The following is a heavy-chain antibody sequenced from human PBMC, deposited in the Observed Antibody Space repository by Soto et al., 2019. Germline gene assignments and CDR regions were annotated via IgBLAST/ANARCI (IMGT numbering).Heavy chain of an antibody. CDR2: IIPILGTA. J-gene: IGHJ4*02. Sequence: SVKVSCKASGGTFSSYAISWVRQAPGQGLEWMGGIIPILGTANYAQKVQGRVTITADESTSTAYMEMSSLRSEDTAVYYCARDLDYYGSGSLGCWGQGTLVTVSS. V-gene: IGHV1-69*13. D-gene: IGHD3-10*01. CDR3: ARDLDYYGSGSLGC. CDR1: GGTFSSYA.